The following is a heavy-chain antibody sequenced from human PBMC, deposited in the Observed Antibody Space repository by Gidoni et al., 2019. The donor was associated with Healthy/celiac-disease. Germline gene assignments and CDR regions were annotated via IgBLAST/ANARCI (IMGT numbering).Heavy chain of an antibody. V-gene: IGHV3-9*01. Sequence: EVQLVESGGGLVQPGRSLRLSCAASGFTFDDYAMHWVRQAPGKGLEWVSGISWNSGSIGYADSVKGRFTISRDNAKNSLYLQMNSLRAEDTALYYCAKDMEIMITFPGYWGQGTLVTVSS. J-gene: IGHJ4*02. CDR1: GFTFDDYA. CDR2: ISWNSGSI. CDR3: AKDMEIMITFPGY. D-gene: IGHD3-16*01.